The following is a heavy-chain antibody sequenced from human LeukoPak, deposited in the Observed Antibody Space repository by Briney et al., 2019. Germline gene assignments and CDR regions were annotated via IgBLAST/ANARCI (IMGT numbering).Heavy chain of an antibody. CDR2: IYYSAST. J-gene: IGHJ4*02. D-gene: IGHD2-21*01. V-gene: IGHV4-61*01. CDR1: GGSFSSGSYF. Sequence: SEILSLTCTVSGGSFSSGSYFWSWIRQPPGKGLEWIGYIYYSASTNYNPSLESRVTISVDTSKNQFSLKLSSVTAADTAVYYCARAIVPGRWNFDYWGQGTLFTVSS. CDR3: ARAIVPGRWNFDY.